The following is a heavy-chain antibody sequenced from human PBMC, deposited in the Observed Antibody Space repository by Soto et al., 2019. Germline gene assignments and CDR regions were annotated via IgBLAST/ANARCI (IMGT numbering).Heavy chain of an antibody. CDR3: AKSMVGTHDYGDFDY. J-gene: IGHJ4*02. CDR2: IIPIFGTA. CDR1: GGTFSSYA. D-gene: IGHD4-17*01. V-gene: IGHV1-69*01. Sequence: QVQLVQSGAEVKKPGSSVKVSCKASGGTFSSYAISWVRQAPGQGLEWMGGIIPIFGTANYAQKFQGRVTITADESTSTAYMELSSMRSEDTAVYYCAKSMVGTHDYGDFDYWGQGTLVTVSS.